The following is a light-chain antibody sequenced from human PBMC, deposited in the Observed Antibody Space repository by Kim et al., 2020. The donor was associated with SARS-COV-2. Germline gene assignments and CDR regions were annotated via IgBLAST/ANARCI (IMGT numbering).Light chain of an antibody. CDR2: KDS. CDR1: ALPKQY. Sequence: SVSPQTARITCSGDALPKQYAYWYQQKPGQAPVLVIYKDSERPSGIPERFSGSSSGTTVTLTISGVQAEDEADYYCQSADSSGTWVFGGGTQLTVL. J-gene: IGLJ3*02. V-gene: IGLV3-25*03. CDR3: QSADSSGTWV.